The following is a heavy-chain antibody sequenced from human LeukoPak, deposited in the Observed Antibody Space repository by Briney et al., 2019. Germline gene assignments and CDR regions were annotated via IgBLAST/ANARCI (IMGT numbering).Heavy chain of an antibody. V-gene: IGHV4-38-2*02. CDR2: IYHSAST. CDR3: ARRSYDSRTSVWSDP. Sequence: SETLSLTCTVSGYSISSGYYWAWIRQPPGKGLEWIGSIYHSASTYYNPSLKSRVTISVDTSKNQFSLKLTSVTAADTAVYYCARRSYDSRTSVWSDPWGQGTLVTVSS. CDR1: GYSISSGYY. D-gene: IGHD3-22*01. J-gene: IGHJ5*02.